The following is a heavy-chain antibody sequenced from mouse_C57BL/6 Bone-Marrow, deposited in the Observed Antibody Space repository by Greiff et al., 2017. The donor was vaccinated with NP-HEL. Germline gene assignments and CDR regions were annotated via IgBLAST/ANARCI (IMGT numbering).Heavy chain of an antibody. CDR1: GFTFSDYG. D-gene: IGHD1-1*01. CDR3: ARGRTTVTMDY. Sequence: EVHLVESGGGLVKPGGSLKLSCAASGFTFSDYGMHWVRQAPEKGLEWVAYISSGSSTIYYADTVKGRFTISRDNAKNTLFLQMTSLRSEDTAMYYCARGRTTVTMDYWGQGTSVTVSS. V-gene: IGHV5-17*01. J-gene: IGHJ4*01. CDR2: ISSGSSTI.